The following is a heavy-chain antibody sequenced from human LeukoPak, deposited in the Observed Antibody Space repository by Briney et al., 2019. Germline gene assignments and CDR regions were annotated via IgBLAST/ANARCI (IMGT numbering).Heavy chain of an antibody. CDR2: IERDGSKK. CDR3: ATAPAAADSF. Sequence: GGSLRLSCAASGFTFSSYWMSWVRQAPGKGLEWVANIERDGSKKTYVDSVKGRFTISRDNAKNSLYLQMSSLRAEDTAVYYCATAPAAADSFWGQGTLVAVSA. J-gene: IGHJ4*02. D-gene: IGHD6-13*01. V-gene: IGHV3-7*01. CDR1: GFTFSSYW.